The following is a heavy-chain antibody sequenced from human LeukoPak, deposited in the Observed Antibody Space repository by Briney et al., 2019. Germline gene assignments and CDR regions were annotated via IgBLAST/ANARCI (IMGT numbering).Heavy chain of an antibody. J-gene: IGHJ4*02. V-gene: IGHV4-38-2*02. D-gene: IGHD6-13*01. CDR1: GYSISSGYY. CDR2: IYHSGST. Sequence: SETLSLTCTVSGYSISSGYYWGWIRPPPGKGLEWIGSIYHSGSTYYNPSLKSRVTISVDTSKNQFSLRLSSVTAADTAVYYCATPGIYSSSWYLFFFWGQGTLVTVSS. CDR3: ATPGIYSSSWYLFFF.